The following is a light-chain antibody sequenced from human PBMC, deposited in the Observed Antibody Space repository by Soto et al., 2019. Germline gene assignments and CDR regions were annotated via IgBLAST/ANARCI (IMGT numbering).Light chain of an antibody. J-gene: IGKJ1*01. CDR3: HHYET. Sequence: EIVLTQSPATLSLSPVDRATLSCRASQSVSRSYLGWYQQKPGKAPRLLMYGASIRDDGVPDRFSGSGSGTEFTLTISRLEPEDFTVYYCHHYETFGQGTKVDIK. CDR1: QSVSRSY. V-gene: IGKV3-20*01. CDR2: GAS.